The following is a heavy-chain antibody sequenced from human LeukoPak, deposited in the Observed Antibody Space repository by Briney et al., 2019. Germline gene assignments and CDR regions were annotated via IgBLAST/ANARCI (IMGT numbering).Heavy chain of an antibody. J-gene: IGHJ5*02. D-gene: IGHD6-13*01. V-gene: IGHV6-1*01. CDR3: ARRRLATAAGTGRWFDP. CDR2: TYYRSKWYN. CDR1: GDSVSSNSAA. Sequence: SQTLSLTSAISGDSVSSNSAAWNWIRQSPSRGLEWLGRTYYRSKWYNDYAVSVKSRITINPDTSKNQFSLKLSSVTAADTAVYYCARRRLATAAGTGRWFDPWGQGTLVTVSS.